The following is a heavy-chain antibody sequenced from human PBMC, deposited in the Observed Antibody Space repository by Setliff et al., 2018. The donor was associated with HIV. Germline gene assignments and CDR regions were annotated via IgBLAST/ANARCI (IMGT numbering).Heavy chain of an antibody. J-gene: IGHJ4*02. Sequence: NPSETLSLTCTVSGGSISSSSYYWGWIRQPPGKGLEWIGSIYYSGSTYYNPSLKSRVTIPVDTSKNQFSLKLSSVTAADTAVYYCARQRAGPDYWGQGTLVTVSS. V-gene: IGHV4-39*01. CDR1: GGSISSSSYY. CDR3: ARQRAGPDY. CDR2: IYYSGST.